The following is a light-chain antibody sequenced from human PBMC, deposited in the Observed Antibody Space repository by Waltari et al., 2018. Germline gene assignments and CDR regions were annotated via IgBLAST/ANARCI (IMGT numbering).Light chain of an antibody. V-gene: IGLV1-40*01. CDR3: QSYDVGLGGV. CDR1: SPNMGACYD. J-gene: IGLJ3*02. CDR2: DNT. Sequence: QSVLTQPPSVSGAPGHRVTISCTGSSPNMGACYDVHWYQLIPGASPKLLIYDNTNRPSGVPDRCSGSKSGTAASLAITGLQGEDEGHYYGQSYDVGLGGVFGGGTKVTVL.